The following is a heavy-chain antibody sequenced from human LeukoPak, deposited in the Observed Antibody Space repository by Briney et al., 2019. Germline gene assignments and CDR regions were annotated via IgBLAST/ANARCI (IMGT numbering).Heavy chain of an antibody. V-gene: IGHV4-39*07. J-gene: IGHJ4*02. Sequence: SETLSLTCTVSGGSISSSSYYWGWIRQPPGKGLEWIGSIYYSGSTYYNPSLKSRVTISVDTSKNQFSLKLSSVTAADTAVYYCARSEGMSPPGYWGQGTLVTVSS. CDR2: IYYSGST. CDR1: GGSISSSSYY. CDR3: ARSEGMSPPGY.